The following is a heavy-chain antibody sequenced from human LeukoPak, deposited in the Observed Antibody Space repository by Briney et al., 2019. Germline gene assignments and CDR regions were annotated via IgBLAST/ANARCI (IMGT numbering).Heavy chain of an antibody. CDR2: IDYRGST. CDR3: ARDRVRGNANPYFDY. Sequence: PSETLSLTCTVSGGSISNYYWSWIRQPPGKGLEWIAYIDYRGSTTYNPSLKSRVTISVDTSRNQFSLKLSSVTAADTAVYYCARDRVRGNANPYFDYWGQGTLVTVSS. D-gene: IGHD1-1*01. CDR1: GGSISNYY. J-gene: IGHJ4*02. V-gene: IGHV4-59*01.